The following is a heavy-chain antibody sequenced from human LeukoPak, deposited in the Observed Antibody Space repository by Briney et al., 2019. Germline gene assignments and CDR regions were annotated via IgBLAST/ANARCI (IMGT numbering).Heavy chain of an antibody. D-gene: IGHD3-22*01. J-gene: IGHJ1*01. CDR3: ARLKYYYDASGYRAEYFQH. CDR2: VFYSGST. V-gene: IGHV4-59*01. Sequence: SETLSLTCTVSGGSISSYYWSWIRQPPGKGLEWIGYVFYSGSTNYNPSLKSRVTISVYTSKNQFSLKLSSVTAADTAVYYCARLKYYYDASGYRAEYFQHWGQGTLVTVSS. CDR1: GGSISSYY.